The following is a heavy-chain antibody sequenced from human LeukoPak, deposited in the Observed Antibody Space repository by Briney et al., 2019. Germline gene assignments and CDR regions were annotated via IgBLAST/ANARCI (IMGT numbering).Heavy chain of an antibody. V-gene: IGHV3-73*01. CDR1: GFTFSDSA. J-gene: IGHJ5*02. D-gene: IGHD6-13*01. CDR3: TSSSSYNWLDP. Sequence: GGALKLSCAASGFTFSDSAIHGVRQASGKGLEGVGRVRTKANSYATAYAASVKGRFTISRDDSKNTAYLEMNSLKTEDTGVYYCTSSSSYNWLDPWGQGTLVTVSS. CDR2: VRTKANSYAT.